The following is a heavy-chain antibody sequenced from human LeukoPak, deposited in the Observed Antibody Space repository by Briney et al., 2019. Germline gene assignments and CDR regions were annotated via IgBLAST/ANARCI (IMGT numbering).Heavy chain of an antibody. CDR1: GFTFSTYA. J-gene: IGHJ4*02. CDR2: IKQDGSKK. CDR3: TRVGYIDEGIDY. V-gene: IGHV3-7*04. D-gene: IGHD5-24*01. Sequence: GGSLRLSCVASGFTFSTYALSWVRQAPGKGLEWVANIKQDGSKKSYVVSAKGRFTISRDNAKNSLYLQMNSLRAEDTAIYYCTRVGYIDEGIDYWGQGTLVTVSS.